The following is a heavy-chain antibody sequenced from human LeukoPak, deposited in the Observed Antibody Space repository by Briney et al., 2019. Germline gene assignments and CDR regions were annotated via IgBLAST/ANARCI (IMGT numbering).Heavy chain of an antibody. CDR1: GFTFSSYS. V-gene: IGHV4-59*08. CDR3: ARQWFTNRFDP. J-gene: IGHJ5*02. CDR2: IYYSGST. Sequence: GSLRLSCAASGFTFSSYSMNWIRQPPGKGLEWIGYIYYSGSTNYNPSLKSRVTISVDTSKNQFSLKLSSVTAADTAVYYCARQWFTNRFDPWGQGTLVTVSS. D-gene: IGHD3-10*01.